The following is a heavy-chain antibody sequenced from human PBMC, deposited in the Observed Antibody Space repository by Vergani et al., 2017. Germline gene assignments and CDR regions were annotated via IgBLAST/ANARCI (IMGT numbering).Heavy chain of an antibody. D-gene: IGHD6-25*01. V-gene: IGHV3-23*01. Sequence: EMQLLESGGGLVQPGGSLRRSCAASGFTFSSYAMSWVRQAPGKGLAWVSAISGSGGSTYYADSVKGRFTISRDNSKNTLYLQMNSLRAEDTAVYYCAKLVATGKDLFDYWGQGTLVTVSS. CDR1: GFTFSSYA. CDR3: AKLVATGKDLFDY. CDR2: ISGSGGST. J-gene: IGHJ4*02.